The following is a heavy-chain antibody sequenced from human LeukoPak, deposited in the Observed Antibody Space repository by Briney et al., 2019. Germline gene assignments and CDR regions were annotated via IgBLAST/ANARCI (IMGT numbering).Heavy chain of an antibody. J-gene: IGHJ5*02. Sequence: GGSLRLSCTASGFTFGDYAMSWLRQAPGKGLEWVGFIRSKAYRGTTEYAASVKGRFTISRDDSKSIAYLQMNSLNTEDTAVYYCSRGRYTGSYFAFDPWGQGTPVTVSS. CDR2: IRSKAYRGTT. CDR1: GFTFGDYA. CDR3: SRGRYTGSYFAFDP. D-gene: IGHD1-26*01. V-gene: IGHV3-49*03.